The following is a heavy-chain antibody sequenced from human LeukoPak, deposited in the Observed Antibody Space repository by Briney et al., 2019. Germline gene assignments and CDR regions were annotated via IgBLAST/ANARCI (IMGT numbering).Heavy chain of an antibody. CDR1: GGSISSYY. CDR3: ARSGYCSSTSCPDYFDY. CDR2: IYYSGST. J-gene: IGHJ4*02. Sequence: SSETLSLTCTVSGGSISSYYWSWIRQPPGKGLEWIGYIYYSGSTNYNPSLKSRVTISVDTSKNQFSLKLSSVTAADTAVYYCARSGYCSSTSCPDYFDYWGQGTLVTVSS. D-gene: IGHD2-2*01. V-gene: IGHV4-59*08.